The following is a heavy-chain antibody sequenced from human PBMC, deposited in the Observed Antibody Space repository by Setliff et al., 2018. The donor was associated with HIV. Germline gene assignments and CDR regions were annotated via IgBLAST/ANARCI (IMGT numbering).Heavy chain of an antibody. Sequence: SVKVSCKASGYSFISHDINWVRQAPGQGLEWMGRISIYNGNVNTAPKFQGRVTMTTDTSTNTAYLELRSLRSDDTAVYYCARDDDVIMVVVGGDYWGQGTLVTVTS. V-gene: IGHV1-18*01. CDR3: ARDDDVIMVVVGGDY. CDR1: GYSFISHD. D-gene: IGHD3-22*01. CDR2: ISIYNGNV. J-gene: IGHJ4*02.